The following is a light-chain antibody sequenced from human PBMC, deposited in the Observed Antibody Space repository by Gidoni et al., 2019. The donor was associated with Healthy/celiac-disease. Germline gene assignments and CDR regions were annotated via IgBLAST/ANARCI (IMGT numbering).Light chain of an antibody. J-gene: IGKJ2*01. CDR2: AAS. V-gene: IGKV1-9*01. CDR1: QGISSY. Sequence: DIQLTQSPSFLSASVGDRVTITCRASQGISSYLAWYQQKPGKAPKLLIYAASTLQSGVPSRSSGSGSGTEFTLTISSLQPEDFATYYCQQLNSYSGTFGQGTKLEIK. CDR3: QQLNSYSGT.